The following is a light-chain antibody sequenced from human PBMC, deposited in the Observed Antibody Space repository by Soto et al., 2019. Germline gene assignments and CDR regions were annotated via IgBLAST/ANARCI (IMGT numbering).Light chain of an antibody. CDR3: QQYGSSPQVT. Sequence: EIVLTQSPGTLSLSPGERATLSCRASQSVSSSYLAWYQQKPGQAPRLLIHGASGRATGISDRFSGSGSGTDFTLTISRLEPEDFAVYYCQQYGSSPQVTFGGGTKVEIK. CDR2: GAS. V-gene: IGKV3-20*01. CDR1: QSVSSSY. J-gene: IGKJ4*01.